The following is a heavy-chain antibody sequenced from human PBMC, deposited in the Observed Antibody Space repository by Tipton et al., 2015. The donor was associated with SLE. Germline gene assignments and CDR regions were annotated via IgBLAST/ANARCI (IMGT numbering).Heavy chain of an antibody. CDR1: GGSISSGSYY. J-gene: IGHJ6*02. V-gene: IGHV4-61*09. Sequence: TLSLTCTVSGGSISSGSYYWSWIRQPAGKGLEWIGYIYTSGSTNYNPSLKSRVTISVDTSKNQFSLKLSSVTAADTAVYYCARDGAVAPFYYYGLDVWGQGTTVTVSS. D-gene: IGHD6-19*01. CDR3: ARDGAVAPFYYYGLDV. CDR2: IYTSGST.